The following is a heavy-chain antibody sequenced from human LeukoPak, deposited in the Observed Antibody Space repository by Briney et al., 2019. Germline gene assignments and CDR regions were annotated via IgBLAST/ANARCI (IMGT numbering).Heavy chain of an antibody. V-gene: IGHV3-33*08. J-gene: IGHJ4*02. CDR2: IWYDGNNK. D-gene: IGHD1-26*01. CDR3: ARDLYRRAFDY. Sequence: PGGSLRLSCAASGFTFSSYDMHWVRQAPGKGLEWVAVIWYDGNNKYYADSVKGRFTISRDISKNTLYLQMNSLRAEDTAVYYCARDLYRRAFDYWGQGTLVTVSS. CDR1: GFTFSSYD.